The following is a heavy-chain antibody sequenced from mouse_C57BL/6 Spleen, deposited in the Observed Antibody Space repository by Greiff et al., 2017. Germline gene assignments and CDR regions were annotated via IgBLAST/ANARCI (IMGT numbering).Heavy chain of an antibody. Sequence: EVKLQESGPGLVKPSQSLSLTCSVTGYSITSGYYWNWIRQFPGNKLEWVGYISYDGSNNYNPSLKNRIPITRDTSKNQFFLKLNSVTTEDTATYYCAREIYYGYDVDYAMDYWGQGTSVTVSS. CDR3: AREIYYGYDVDYAMDY. J-gene: IGHJ4*01. D-gene: IGHD2-2*01. CDR1: GYSITSGYY. CDR2: ISYDGSN. V-gene: IGHV3-6*01.